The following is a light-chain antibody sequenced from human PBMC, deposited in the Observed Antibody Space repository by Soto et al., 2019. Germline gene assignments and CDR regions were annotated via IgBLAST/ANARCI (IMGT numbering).Light chain of an antibody. V-gene: IGKV1-39*01. Sequence: DIQMTQSPSSLSASVGDRITITCRASQSIGSYLNWYQRKAGKAPNVLIYAASSLQSGVPSRFSGSGSGTDFTLTISGLRPEDFATYYCQQSFSAPLSFGPGTKLEIK. CDR1: QSIGSY. J-gene: IGKJ2*01. CDR3: QQSFSAPLS. CDR2: AAS.